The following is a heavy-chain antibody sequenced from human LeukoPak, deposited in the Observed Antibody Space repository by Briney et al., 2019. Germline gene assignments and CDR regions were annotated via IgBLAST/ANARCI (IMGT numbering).Heavy chain of an antibody. CDR2: IYYSGST. J-gene: IGHJ4*02. Sequence: SETLSLTCTVSGGSISSYYWSWIRQPPGKGLEWIGYIYYSGSTNYNPSLKSRVTISVDTSKNQFSLKLSSVTAADTAVYYCARSPDSGYWGHWGQGTLVTVSS. V-gene: IGHV4-59*12. CDR3: ARSPDSGYWGH. D-gene: IGHD3-22*01. CDR1: GGSISSYY.